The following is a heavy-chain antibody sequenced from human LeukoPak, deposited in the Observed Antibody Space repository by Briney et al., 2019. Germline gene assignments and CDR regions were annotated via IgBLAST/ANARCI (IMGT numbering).Heavy chain of an antibody. D-gene: IGHD2-8*01. Sequence: GASVKVSCKASGYTFTSYDINWVRQATGQGLEWMGWMNPNSGNTGYAQKFQGRGTMTRNTSISTAYMELSSLRSEDTAVYYCASTWYCTKGVCYDHDAFDIWGQGTMVTVSS. CDR2: MNPNSGNT. J-gene: IGHJ3*02. V-gene: IGHV1-8*01. CDR1: GYTFTSYD. CDR3: ASTWYCTKGVCYDHDAFDI.